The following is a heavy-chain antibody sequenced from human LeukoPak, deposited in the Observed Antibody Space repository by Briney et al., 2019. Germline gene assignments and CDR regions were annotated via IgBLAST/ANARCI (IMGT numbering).Heavy chain of an antibody. CDR2: IIPIFGTA. Sequence: SVKVSCKASGGTFSSYAISWVRQAPGQGLEWMGGIIPIFGTANYAQKFQGRVTITADESTSTAYMELSSLRSGDTAVYYCARGFRGYSLFDYWGQGTLVTVSS. J-gene: IGHJ4*02. CDR1: GGTFSSYA. V-gene: IGHV1-69*13. CDR3: ARGFRGYSLFDY. D-gene: IGHD3-16*01.